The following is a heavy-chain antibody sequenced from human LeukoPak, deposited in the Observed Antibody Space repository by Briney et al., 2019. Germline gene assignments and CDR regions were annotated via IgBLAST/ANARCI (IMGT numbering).Heavy chain of an antibody. Sequence: SETLSLTCTVSGGSISSGSYYWSWIRQPPGKGLEWIGYIYYSGSTNYNPSLKSRVTISVDTSKNQFSLKLSSVTAADTAVYYCAGGGYRDYWGQGTLVTVSS. J-gene: IGHJ4*02. CDR1: GGSISSGSYY. V-gene: IGHV4-61*01. CDR2: IYYSGST. D-gene: IGHD5-18*01. CDR3: AGGGYRDY.